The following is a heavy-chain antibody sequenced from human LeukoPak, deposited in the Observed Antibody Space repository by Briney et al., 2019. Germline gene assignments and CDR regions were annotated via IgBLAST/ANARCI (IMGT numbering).Heavy chain of an antibody. D-gene: IGHD1-26*01. J-gene: IGHJ6*03. CDR2: ISSSSSYI. V-gene: IGHV3-21*01. Sequence: GGSLRLSCAASGFTFSSYSMNWVRQAPGKGLEWVSSISSSSSYIYYADSVKGRFTISRDNAKNSLYLQMNSLRAEDTAVYYCARARGSYYMDVWGKGTTVTVSS. CDR3: ARARGSYYMDV. CDR1: GFTFSSYS.